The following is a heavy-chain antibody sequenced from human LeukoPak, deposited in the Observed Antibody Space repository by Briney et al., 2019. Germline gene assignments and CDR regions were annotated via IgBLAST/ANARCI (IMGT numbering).Heavy chain of an antibody. V-gene: IGHV3-23*01. CDR1: GFTFASYG. CDR3: AIMHGYYDGTGYWVQ. J-gene: IGHJ1*01. D-gene: IGHD3-22*01. Sequence: PGGSLRLSCAASGFTFASYGMSWVRQAPGKGLEWVSFITTNGGGTSYADSVEGRFTISRDNPRNTLYMQMNSLRDEDTAVYYCAIMHGYYDGTGYWVQWGQGTLVTVSS. CDR2: ITTNGGGT.